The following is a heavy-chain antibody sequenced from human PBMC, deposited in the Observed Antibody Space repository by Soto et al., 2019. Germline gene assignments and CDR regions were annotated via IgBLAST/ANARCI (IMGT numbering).Heavy chain of an antibody. Sequence: SETLSLTCAVYGGSFSGYYWSWIRQPPGKGLEWIGEINHSGSTNYNPSLKSRVTISVDTSKNQFSLKLSSVTAADTAVYYCARALAGDYYDSSGYLPTNYYYGMDVWGQGTTVTVSS. D-gene: IGHD3-22*01. CDR2: INHSGST. CDR1: GGSFSGYY. J-gene: IGHJ6*02. CDR3: ARALAGDYYDSSGYLPTNYYYGMDV. V-gene: IGHV4-34*01.